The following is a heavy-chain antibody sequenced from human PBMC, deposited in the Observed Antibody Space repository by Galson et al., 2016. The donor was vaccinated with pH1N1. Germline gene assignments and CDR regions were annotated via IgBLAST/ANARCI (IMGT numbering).Heavy chain of an antibody. Sequence: SLRLSCAAPGFTFDDYAMYWARQAPGKGLEWVSGISWNSGSIAYADSVKGRFTISRDNAKNSLYLQMNSLRAEDTALYYCAKAVGYSYGHFDYWGQGTLVTVSS. CDR2: ISWNSGSI. CDR3: AKAVGYSYGHFDY. D-gene: IGHD5-18*01. J-gene: IGHJ4*02. V-gene: IGHV3-9*01. CDR1: GFTFDDYA.